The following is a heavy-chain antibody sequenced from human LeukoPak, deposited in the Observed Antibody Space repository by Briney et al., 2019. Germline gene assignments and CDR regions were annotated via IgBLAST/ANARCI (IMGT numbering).Heavy chain of an antibody. V-gene: IGHV3-66*01. CDR2: IYRGGRT. CDR1: GFTVSSNY. D-gene: IGHD5/OR15-5a*01. Sequence: PGGSLRLSCAASGFTVSSNYMSWVRQAPGKGLEWVSVIYRGGRTYYADFVKGRFTISRDNSKNTLYLQMNSLRAEDTAVYYCATCARSVDGMDVWGQGTTVTVSS. J-gene: IGHJ6*02. CDR3: ATCARSVDGMDV.